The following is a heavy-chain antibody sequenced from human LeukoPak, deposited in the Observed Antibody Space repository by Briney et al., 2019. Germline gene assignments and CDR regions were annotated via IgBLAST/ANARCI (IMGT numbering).Heavy chain of an antibody. J-gene: IGHJ4*02. Sequence: GGSLRLSCAASGLTFSSYWMSWVRQAPGKGLEWVANIHQDGSDKHYVDSVKGRFTISRDNAKNSLYLQMNSLRAEDTAVYYCARDMVRGVFTTRTIDYWGQGTLVTVSS. CDR1: GLTFSSYW. CDR3: ARDMVRGVFTTRTIDY. V-gene: IGHV3-7*01. CDR2: IHQDGSDK. D-gene: IGHD3-10*01.